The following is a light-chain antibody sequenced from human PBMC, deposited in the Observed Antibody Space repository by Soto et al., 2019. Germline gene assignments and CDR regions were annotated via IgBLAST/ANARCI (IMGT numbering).Light chain of an antibody. CDR1: SSDVGGYNY. Sequence: QSVLTQPASVSGSPGQSITISCTGTSSDVGGYNYVSWYQQHPGKAPKLMIYEVSNRPSGVSYRFSGSKPGNTASLAISGLQAEDEADYYCSSYTGSSTLLFGSGTKVTVL. CDR2: EVS. CDR3: SSYTGSSTLL. J-gene: IGLJ1*01. V-gene: IGLV2-14*01.